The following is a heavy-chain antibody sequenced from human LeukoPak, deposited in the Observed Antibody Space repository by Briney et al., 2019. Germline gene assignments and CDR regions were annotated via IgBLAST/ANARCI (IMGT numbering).Heavy chain of an antibody. CDR1: GFSFSSYA. CDR2: ISGSSGNT. J-gene: IGHJ4*02. Sequence: GGSLTLSCAASGFSFSSYAMSWVRQAPGKGLEWVSAISGSSGNTYYADSVKGRFTISRDNSKNTLYLQMNSLRAEDTAFYYCAKPTPVLSAAMAGSEYWGQGTLVTVSS. CDR3: AKPTPVLSAAMAGSEY. D-gene: IGHD2-2*01. V-gene: IGHV3-23*01.